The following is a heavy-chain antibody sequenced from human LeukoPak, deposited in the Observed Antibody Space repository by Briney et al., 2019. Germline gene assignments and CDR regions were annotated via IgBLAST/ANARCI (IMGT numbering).Heavy chain of an antibody. D-gene: IGHD6-6*01. CDR2: IYPYSGDT. CDR3: GRNRNSGSSRYI. CDR1: GYTFTANY. Sequence: ASVKVSCKTSGYTFTANYIHWVRQAPGQGLEWMGWIYPYSGDTNYAQNFQGRVTMTRDTSISTAYMELSSLKSGDAAVYYCGRNRNSGSSRYIWGQGTMLTVSS. J-gene: IGHJ3*02. V-gene: IGHV1-2*02.